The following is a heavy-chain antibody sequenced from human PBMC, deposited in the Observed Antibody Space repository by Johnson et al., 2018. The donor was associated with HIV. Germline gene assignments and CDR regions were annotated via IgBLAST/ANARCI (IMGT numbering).Heavy chain of an antibody. CDR2: ISGTGRTT. V-gene: IGHV3-23*04. Sequence: VQLVESGGGVVQPGGSLRLSCAASGFTFSFYGMHWVRQAPGKGLEWVSAISGTGRTTHYADSVKGRFTLSRDNSKNTLYVQMNRLRAEDTAVYYCARGVSPERQAGPDAFDIWGQGTMVTVSS. CDR1: GFTFSFYG. CDR3: ARGVSPERQAGPDAFDI. D-gene: IGHD1-14*01. J-gene: IGHJ3*02.